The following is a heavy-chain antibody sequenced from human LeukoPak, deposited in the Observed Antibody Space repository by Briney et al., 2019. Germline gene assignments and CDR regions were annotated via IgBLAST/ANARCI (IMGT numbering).Heavy chain of an antibody. CDR3: ARGAGDRQLWLPGGYFDL. D-gene: IGHD5-18*01. CDR1: GGSFSGYD. J-gene: IGHJ2*01. V-gene: IGHV4-34*01. CDR2: INHSGST. Sequence: PSETLSLTCAVYGGSFSGYDWSWIRQPPGEGLEWSGEINHSGSTNYNPSLKSRVTISVATSKHQFSLKLSSVTAADPAVYYCARGAGDRQLWLPGGYFDLWGSGTLLTVSS.